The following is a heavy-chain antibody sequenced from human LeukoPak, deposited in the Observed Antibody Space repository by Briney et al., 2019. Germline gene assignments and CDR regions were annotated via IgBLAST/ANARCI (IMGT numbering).Heavy chain of an antibody. CDR1: GGSFSGYY. CDR3: ARGIIRGPIAARPRDC. D-gene: IGHD6-6*01. V-gene: IGHV4-34*01. CDR2: INHSGST. Sequence: SETLSLTCAVYGGSFSGYYWSWIRQPPGKGLEWIGEINHSGSTNYNPSLKSRVTISVDTSKNQFSLKLSSVTAADTAVYYCARGIIRGPIAARPRDCWGQGTLVTVSS. J-gene: IGHJ4*02.